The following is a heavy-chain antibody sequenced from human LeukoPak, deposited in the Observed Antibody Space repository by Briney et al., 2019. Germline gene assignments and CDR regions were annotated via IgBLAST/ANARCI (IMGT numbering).Heavy chain of an antibody. CDR1: GFTFSSYA. J-gene: IGHJ4*02. CDR3: AARRIQLRYFDY. V-gene: IGHV3-23*01. D-gene: IGHD5-18*01. CDR2: ISGSGGST. Sequence: PGGSLRLSCAASGFTFSSYAMSWVRQAPGKGLEWVSAISGSGGSTYYADSVKGRFTISRDNSKNTLYLQMNSLRAEDTAVYYCAARRIQLRYFDYWGQGTLVTVSS.